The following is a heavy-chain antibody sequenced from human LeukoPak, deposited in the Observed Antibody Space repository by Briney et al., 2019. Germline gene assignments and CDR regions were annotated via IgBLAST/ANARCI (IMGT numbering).Heavy chain of an antibody. J-gene: IGHJ5*02. CDR2: IWYDGSNK. D-gene: IGHD1-7*01. CDR1: GFTFSNYG. Sequence: GRPLRLSCAASGFTFSNYGMHWVRQAPGKGLEWVAVIWYDGSNKYCADSVKGRFTISRDNSKNTLYLQINSLRAEDTAMYYCARELPPVVNYRFDHWGQGTLVTVSS. V-gene: IGHV3-33*01. CDR3: ARELPPVVNYRFDH.